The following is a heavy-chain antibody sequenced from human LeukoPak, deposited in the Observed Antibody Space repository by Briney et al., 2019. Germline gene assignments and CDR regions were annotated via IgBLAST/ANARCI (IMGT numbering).Heavy chain of an antibody. CDR2: IYYSGST. Sequence: SETLSLTCTVSGGSVSSGSYYWSWIRQPPGTGLEWIGYIYYSGSTNYNPSLKSRVTISVDTSKNQFSLKLSSVTAADTAVYYCARTDPILQSDYWGQGTLVTVSS. J-gene: IGHJ4*02. V-gene: IGHV4-61*01. CDR3: ARTDPILQSDY. D-gene: IGHD3-9*01. CDR1: GGSVSSGSYY.